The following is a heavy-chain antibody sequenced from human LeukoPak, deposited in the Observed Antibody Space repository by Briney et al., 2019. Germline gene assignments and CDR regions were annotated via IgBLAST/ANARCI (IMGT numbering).Heavy chain of an antibody. J-gene: IGHJ6*02. Sequence: ASVKVSRKASGGTFSSYAISWVRQAPGQGLEWMGRIIPIFGIANYAQKFQGRVTITADKSTSTAYMELSSLRSEDTAVYYCARIQYASHYSSSWSDYYYYGMDVWGQGTTVTVSS. D-gene: IGHD6-13*01. V-gene: IGHV1-69*04. CDR2: IIPIFGIA. CDR3: ARIQYASHYSSSWSDYYYYGMDV. CDR1: GGTFSSYA.